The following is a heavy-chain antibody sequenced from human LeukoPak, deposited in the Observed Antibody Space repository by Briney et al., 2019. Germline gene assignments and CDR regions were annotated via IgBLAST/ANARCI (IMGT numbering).Heavy chain of an antibody. J-gene: IGHJ4*02. V-gene: IGHV4-59*08. CDR2: IYYSGST. CDR1: GGSISSYY. CDR3: ARGPKYPSPSPFDY. D-gene: IGHD2-2*02. Sequence: PSETLSLTCTVSGGSISSYYWSWIRQPPGKGLEWLGCIYYSGSTDYNPSLKSRVTISVDTSKNQFSLKLSSVTAADTAVYYCARGPKYPSPSPFDYWGQGTLVTVSS.